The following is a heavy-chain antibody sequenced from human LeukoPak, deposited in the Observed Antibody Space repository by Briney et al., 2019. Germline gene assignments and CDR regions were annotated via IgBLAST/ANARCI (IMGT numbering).Heavy chain of an antibody. D-gene: IGHD1-14*01. CDR1: GFTFSSYA. CDR3: ANGRSTYYYGMDV. Sequence: GGPLRLSCAASGFTFSSYAMSWVRQAPGKGLEWVSAISGSGGSTYYADSVKGRFTISRDNSKNTLYLQMNSLRAEDTAVYYCANGRSTYYYGMDVWGQGTTVTVSS. J-gene: IGHJ6*02. CDR2: ISGSGGST. V-gene: IGHV3-23*01.